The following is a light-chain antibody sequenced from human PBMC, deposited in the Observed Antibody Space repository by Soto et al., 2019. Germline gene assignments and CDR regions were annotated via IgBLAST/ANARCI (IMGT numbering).Light chain of an antibody. CDR1: QSIRSW. V-gene: IGKV1-5*01. CDR2: DAY. CDR3: QQYESYSPLT. Sequence: DMQMTQSPSTLSASVGDRVTITCRASQSIRSWLAWYQQKPGKAPKLLIYDAYSLESGVPSRFSGRRSGTEFTLTIAGLQPEDFATYYCQQYESYSPLTFGGGTKVDIK. J-gene: IGKJ4*01.